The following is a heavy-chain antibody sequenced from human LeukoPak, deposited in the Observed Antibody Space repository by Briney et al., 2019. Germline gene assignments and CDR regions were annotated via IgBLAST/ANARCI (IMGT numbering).Heavy chain of an antibody. D-gene: IGHD1-26*01. CDR2: IIPILGIT. V-gene: IGHV1-69*04. CDR3: ARDPPDYSGSYRRLFFDP. CDR1: GGTFSSYA. Sequence: SVKVSCKASGGTFSSYAISWVRQAPGQGLEWMGRIIPILGITNYAQKSQGRVTITADKSTSTAYMELSSLRSEDTAVYYCARDPPDYSGSYRRLFFDPWGQGTLVTVSS. J-gene: IGHJ5*02.